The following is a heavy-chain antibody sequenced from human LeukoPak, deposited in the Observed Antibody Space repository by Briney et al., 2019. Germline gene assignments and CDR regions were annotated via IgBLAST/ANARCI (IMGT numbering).Heavy chain of an antibody. CDR2: INPNSGGT. D-gene: IGHD6-13*01. Sequence: ASVKVSFKASGYTFTRYYMHWVRQAPGQGLEWMGWINPNSGGTNYAQKFQGRVTMTRDTSISTAYMQLSRLRSDDTAVYYCARKVYRIAAAGISFFDYWGQGTLVTVSS. V-gene: IGHV1-2*02. CDR1: GYTFTRYY. J-gene: IGHJ4*02. CDR3: ARKVYRIAAAGISFFDY.